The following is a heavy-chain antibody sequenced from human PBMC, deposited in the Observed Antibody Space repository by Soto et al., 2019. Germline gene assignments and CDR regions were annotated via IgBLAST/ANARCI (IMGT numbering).Heavy chain of an antibody. V-gene: IGHV3-49*05. CDR1: GFTFGDYA. D-gene: IGHD2-21*02. CDR3: TSSGAYCGGDCYSSFDY. Sequence: EVQLVESGGGLVKPGRSLRLSCTASGFTFGDYAMSWFRQAPGKGLEWEGFIRSKAYGGTTEYAASVKGRFTISRDDSKSIAYLQMNSLKTEDTAVHYCTSSGAYCGGDCYSSFDYWGQGTLVTVSS. J-gene: IGHJ4*02. CDR2: IRSKAYGGTT.